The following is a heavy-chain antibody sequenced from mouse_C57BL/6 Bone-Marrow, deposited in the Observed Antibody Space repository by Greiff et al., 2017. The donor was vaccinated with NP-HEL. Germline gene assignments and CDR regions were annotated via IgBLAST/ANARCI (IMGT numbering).Heavy chain of an antibody. J-gene: IGHJ1*03. CDR3: ARGGAYSNRWYFDV. Sequence: EVQLQESGPELVKPGASVKISCKASGYSFTDYNMNWVKQSNGKSLEWIGVINPNYGTTSYNQKFKGKATLTVDQSSSTAYMQLNSLTSEDSAVYYCARGGAYSNRWYFDVWGTGTTVTVSS. CDR1: GYSFTDYN. V-gene: IGHV1-39*01. CDR2: INPNYGTT. D-gene: IGHD2-5*01.